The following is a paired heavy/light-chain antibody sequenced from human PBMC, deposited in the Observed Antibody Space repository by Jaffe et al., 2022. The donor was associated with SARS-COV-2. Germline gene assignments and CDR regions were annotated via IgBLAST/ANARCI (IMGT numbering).Heavy chain of an antibody. CDR3: ARGGAMAGLRYYLDY. Sequence: EVQVAESGGGLVQPGGSLRLSCEGSGFTFNKYWMSWVRQAPGKGLEWVAIIKEDGSERYYVDSVEGRFTISRDNARNSLYLQMNSLRAEDTAVYYCARGGAMAGLRYYLDYWGQGTLVTISS. D-gene: IGHD6-19*01. CDR1: GFTFNKYW. CDR2: IKEDGSER. V-gene: IGHV3-7*01. J-gene: IGHJ4*02.
Light chain of an antibody. Sequence: EIVLTQSPATLSLSPGERATLSCRASQSVSSYLAWFQQKPGQAPRLLICGASNRATGIPARFSGGGSGTDFTLTISSLEPEDFAVYYCQQRSNWPWTFGQGTKVEIK. CDR2: GAS. CDR1: QSVSSY. CDR3: QQRSNWPWT. J-gene: IGKJ1*01. V-gene: IGKV3-11*01.